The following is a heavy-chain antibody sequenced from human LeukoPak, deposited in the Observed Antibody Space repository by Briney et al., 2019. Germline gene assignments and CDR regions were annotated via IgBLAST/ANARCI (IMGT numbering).Heavy chain of an antibody. CDR2: ISSNGGST. CDR3: ARVEGGSYSFDY. D-gene: IGHD1-26*01. CDR1: GFTFSSYW. V-gene: IGHV3-64*01. Sequence: PGGSLRLSCAASGFTFSSYWMHWVRQAPGKGLEYVSGISSNGGSTYYANSVKGRFTISRDNSKNTLYLQMGSLRAEDMAVYYCARVEGGSYSFDYWGQGSLVTVSS. J-gene: IGHJ4*02.